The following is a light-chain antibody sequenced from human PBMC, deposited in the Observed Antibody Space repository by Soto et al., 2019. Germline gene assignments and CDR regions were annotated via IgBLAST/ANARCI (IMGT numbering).Light chain of an antibody. CDR2: AAS. Sequence: DIQMTQSPSSLSASVGDRVTITCQASQDISNYLNWYQQKPGKAPKLLIYAASTLQSGVPSRFSGSGSGTDFTLTISSLQPEDFATYYCQQLERYPSTFGGGTKVDIK. V-gene: IGKV1-9*01. CDR3: QQLERYPST. CDR1: QDISNY. J-gene: IGKJ4*01.